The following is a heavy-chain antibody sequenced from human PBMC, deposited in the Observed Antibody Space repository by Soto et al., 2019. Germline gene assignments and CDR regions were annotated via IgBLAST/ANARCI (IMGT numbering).Heavy chain of an antibody. D-gene: IGHD6-25*01. CDR2: IYWDDDE. J-gene: IGHJ6*02. V-gene: IGHV2-5*02. CDR3: AYASASHHHAMEV. Sequence: QITLKESGPTLVKSTQTLTLTCTFSGFSHTTSGVGVAWIRQPPGKALAWLALIYWDDDERYSPSLKTRLSITKGTSKDQVVLTMANMDPVDTATYYCAYASASHHHAMEVWGQGTTVTISS. CDR1: GFSHTTSGVG.